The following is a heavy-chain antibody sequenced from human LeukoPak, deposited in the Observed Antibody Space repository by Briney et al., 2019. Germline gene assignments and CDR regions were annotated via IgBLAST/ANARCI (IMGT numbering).Heavy chain of an antibody. V-gene: IGHV3-15*01. J-gene: IGHJ4*02. CDR3: TTVYGY. Sequence: GGSPRLHCAASGFTFSNAWMSWVRHAPGHGLEWVGCIKSKTDGGTTDYAAPVKGRFTISRDDSKNTLYLQMNSLKTEDTAVYYCTTVYGYWGQGTLVTVSS. CDR1: GFTFSNAW. CDR2: IKSKTDGGTT. D-gene: IGHD2/OR15-2a*01.